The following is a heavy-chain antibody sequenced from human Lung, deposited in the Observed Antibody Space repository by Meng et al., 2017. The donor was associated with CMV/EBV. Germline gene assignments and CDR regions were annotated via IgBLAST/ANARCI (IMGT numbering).Heavy chain of an antibody. D-gene: IGHD2-21*01. J-gene: IGHJ4*02. V-gene: IGHV1-18*01. Sequence: SCKAAGYSFKTYGIAWVRQAPGQGLEWMGWVSAYNGDTNYAQILQDRVTMTTDTSTNTAYMELRSLRSDDTAKYYCAREGGDLPPDYWGQGTLVTASS. CDR1: GYSFKTYG. CDR2: VSAYNGDT. CDR3: AREGGDLPPDY.